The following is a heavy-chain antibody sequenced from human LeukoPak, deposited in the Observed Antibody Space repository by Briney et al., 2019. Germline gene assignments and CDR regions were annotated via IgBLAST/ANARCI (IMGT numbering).Heavy chain of an antibody. Sequence: GSLRLSCAVSGFTFSGFWMSWSRQAPGKGLEWVASINSDGSEGYYADVVKGRFTISRDNAKNSLYLQINSLRAEDTAVYYCAREISSGYPHDAFDIWGQGTMVTVSS. CDR3: AREISSGYPHDAFDI. CDR1: GFTFSGFW. D-gene: IGHD3-22*01. J-gene: IGHJ3*02. CDR2: INSDGSEG. V-gene: IGHV3-7*03.